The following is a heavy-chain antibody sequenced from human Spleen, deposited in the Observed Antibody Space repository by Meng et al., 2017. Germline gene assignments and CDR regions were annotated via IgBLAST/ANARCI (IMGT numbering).Heavy chain of an antibody. CDR3: ARDGGNYDFDY. D-gene: IGHD1-7*01. CDR2: IIPSSSDA. CDR1: GYTCIDAY. Sequence: QVHLVQVGAEVKKTGASVKLSCKASGYTCIDAYVHWGRQAPGQGLEWMGRIIPSSSDANSAQKFQGRVTLTWDTSISTAYMELSSLRSDDTAIYYCARDGGNYDFDYWGQGTLVTVSS. V-gene: IGHV1-2*06. J-gene: IGHJ4*02.